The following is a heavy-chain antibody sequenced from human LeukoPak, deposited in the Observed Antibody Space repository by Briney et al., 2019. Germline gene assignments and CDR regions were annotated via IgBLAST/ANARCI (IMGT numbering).Heavy chain of an antibody. Sequence: GGSLRLSCAASGFTFITYWMHWVRQAPGKGLVWVSSIKSDGSSTSYADSVKGRFTISRDNAQTSLYLQMNSLRAEDTAVYYCARASDPWLQLTWGQGTLVTVSS. CDR3: ARASDPWLQLT. D-gene: IGHD5-24*01. CDR2: IKSDGSST. CDR1: GFTFITYW. J-gene: IGHJ5*02. V-gene: IGHV3-74*01.